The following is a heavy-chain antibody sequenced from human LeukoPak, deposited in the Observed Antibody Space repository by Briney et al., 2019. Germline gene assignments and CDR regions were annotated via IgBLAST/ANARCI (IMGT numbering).Heavy chain of an antibody. CDR2: FDPEDGGT. J-gene: IGHJ6*02. CDR3: ATRPPGYGVPLGNYDYGMDV. Sequence: ASVKVSCKVSGYTLTELSMHWVRQAPGKGLAWMGGFDPEDGGTIYAQKFQGRVTMTEDTSTDTAYMELSSLRSEDTAVYYCATRPPGYGVPLGNYDYGMDVWGQGTTVTVSS. D-gene: IGHD4-17*01. CDR1: GYTLTELS. V-gene: IGHV1-24*01.